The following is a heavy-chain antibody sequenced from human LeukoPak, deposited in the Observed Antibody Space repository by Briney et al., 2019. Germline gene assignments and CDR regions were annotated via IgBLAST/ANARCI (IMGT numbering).Heavy chain of an antibody. CDR1: GGSISSGGYY. CDR2: IYYSGFT. CDR3: GRGTTVTTNFDY. J-gene: IGHJ4*02. V-gene: IGHV4-31*03. Sequence: PSETLSLTCTVSGGSISSGGYYWSWIRRHPGKGLEWIGYIYYSGFTYYNPSLKGRVTISLDTSKNQFSLKLSPVTAADTAVYYCGRGTTVTTNFDYWGQGTLVTVSS. D-gene: IGHD4-17*01.